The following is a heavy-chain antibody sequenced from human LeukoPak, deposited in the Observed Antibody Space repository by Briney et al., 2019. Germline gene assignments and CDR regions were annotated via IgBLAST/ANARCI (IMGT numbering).Heavy chain of an antibody. J-gene: IGHJ4*02. V-gene: IGHV4-39*07. CDR2: IYYSGST. D-gene: IGHD5-24*01. CDR3: ARGGRWLQLTYFDY. Sequence: SETLSLTCTVSSGSISSGSYYWGWIRQPPGKGLEWIGSIYYSGSTYYNPSLKSRVTVSVDTSKNQFSLKLSSVTAADTAVYYCARGGRWLQLTYFDYWGQGTLVTVSS. CDR1: SGSISSGSYY.